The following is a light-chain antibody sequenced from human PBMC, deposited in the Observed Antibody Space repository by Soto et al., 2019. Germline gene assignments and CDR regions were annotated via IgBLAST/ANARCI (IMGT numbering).Light chain of an antibody. V-gene: IGKV1-39*01. J-gene: IGKJ2*01. CDR3: QQSYSTPFT. Sequence: DIQMTQSPSSLSASVGDRVTITCRASQSIDTHLNWYQQQEGKAPKLLIYAASSLQSGVSSKFSGSASGTVFTLTIRSLQPEDVATYYCQQSYSTPFTFGQGPSWRSN. CDR2: AAS. CDR1: QSIDTH.